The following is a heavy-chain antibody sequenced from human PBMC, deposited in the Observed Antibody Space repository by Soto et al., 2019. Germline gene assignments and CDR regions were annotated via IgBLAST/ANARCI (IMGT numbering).Heavy chain of an antibody. Sequence: TSETLSLTCTVSGGSISSGGYYWSWIRQHPGKGLEWIGYIYYSGSTYYNPSLKSRVTISVDTSKNQFSLKLSSVTAADTAVYYCARSEPYYDFWSGYYLAWFDPWGQGTLVTVSS. CDR2: IYYSGST. CDR3: ARSEPYYDFWSGYYLAWFDP. V-gene: IGHV4-31*03. D-gene: IGHD3-3*01. J-gene: IGHJ5*02. CDR1: GGSISSGGYY.